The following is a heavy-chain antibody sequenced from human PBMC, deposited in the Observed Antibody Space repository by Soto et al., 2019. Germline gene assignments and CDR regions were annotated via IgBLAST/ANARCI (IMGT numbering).Heavy chain of an antibody. CDR3: ARLAYSGSLQT. D-gene: IGHD1-26*01. J-gene: IGHJ1*01. CDR1: GDSISSSCYY. V-gene: IGHV4-39*02. CDR2: IYYSGST. Sequence: SETVSLTCDLCGDSISSSCYYWGWIRQPPVKGLECIASIYYSGSTYYNPSLQSRVTISVDTSNNRFSLTLSSLTAADTAVYFCARLAYSGSLQTWGQGALVTVSS.